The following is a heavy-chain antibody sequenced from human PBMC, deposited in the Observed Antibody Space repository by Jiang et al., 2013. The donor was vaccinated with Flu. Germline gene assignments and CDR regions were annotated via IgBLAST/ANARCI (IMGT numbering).Heavy chain of an antibody. V-gene: IGHV5-10-1*01. J-gene: IGHJ4*02. CDR3: ARQIGFRFDS. Sequence: EPTDSYTNYNPSFQGHVTISTDNSISTAYLQWSSLKASDTAIYFCARQIGFRFDSWGQGTLVTVSS. D-gene: IGHD2/OR15-2a*01. CDR2: EPTDSYT.